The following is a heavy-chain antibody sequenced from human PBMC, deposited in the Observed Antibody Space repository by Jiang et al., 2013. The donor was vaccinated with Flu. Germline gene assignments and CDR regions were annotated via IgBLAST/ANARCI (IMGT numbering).Heavy chain of an antibody. D-gene: IGHD6-13*01. J-gene: IGHJ4*02. Sequence: FTSYWIGWVRQMPGKGLEWMGIIYPGDSDTRYSPSFQGQVTISADKSISTAYLQWSSLKASDTAMYYCARSSSWYRREFDYWGQGTLVTVSS. CDR2: IYPGDSDT. CDR1: FTSYW. CDR3: ARSSSWYRREFDY. V-gene: IGHV5-51*01.